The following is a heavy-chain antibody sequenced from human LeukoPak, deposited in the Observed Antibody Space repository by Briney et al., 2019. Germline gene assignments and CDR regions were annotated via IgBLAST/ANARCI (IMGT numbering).Heavy chain of an antibody. D-gene: IGHD1-7*01. CDR2: IRSEAYSGTA. J-gene: IGHJ4*02. Sequence: GGSLRLSCAVSGFTFGDYAMSWVRQAPGKGLEWLGVIRSEAYSGTAEYAASVKGRFTISRDDSKDIAYLEMNSLKTEDTAVYYCTRDNREGRVNSFNDYWGQGALVTVAS. V-gene: IGHV3-49*04. CDR3: TRDNREGRVNSFNDY. CDR1: GFTFGDYA.